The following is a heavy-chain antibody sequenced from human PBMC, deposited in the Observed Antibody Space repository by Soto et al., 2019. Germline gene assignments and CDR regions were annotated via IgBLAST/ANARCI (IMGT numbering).Heavy chain of an antibody. J-gene: IGHJ4*02. CDR1: GGTFSGNA. CDR3: ARDESSGGYWGALDD. Sequence: QMQLVQSGTEVKKPGSSVRVSCKASGGTFSGNAITWVRQAPGQGLEWMGGIIPVFHRPKYAKKFHGRRTISADASTTTAYMELGSLRPEDTALYYCARDESSGGYWGALDDWGQGTLVAVSS. D-gene: IGHD6-19*01. CDR2: IIPVFHRP. V-gene: IGHV1-69*01.